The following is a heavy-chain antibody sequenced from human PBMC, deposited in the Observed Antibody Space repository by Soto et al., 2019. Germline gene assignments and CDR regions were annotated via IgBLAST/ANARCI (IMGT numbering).Heavy chain of an antibody. V-gene: IGHV1-69*01. CDR2: IIPVFQTA. Sequence: QEQLVQSGAEVKKPGSSVKVSCKASGGLFSSYPISWVRQVPGQGLEWMGGIIPVFQTAYYTQRFQGRVTITADESTNTAYMELSSLRSEDTAIYYCARGGSGYNWCNEFGGQGTLVTVSS. D-gene: IGHD3-22*01. CDR1: GGLFSSYP. J-gene: IGHJ4*02. CDR3: ARGGSGYNWCNEF.